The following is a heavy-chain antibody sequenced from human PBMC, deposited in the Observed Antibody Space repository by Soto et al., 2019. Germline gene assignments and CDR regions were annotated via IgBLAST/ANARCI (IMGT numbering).Heavy chain of an antibody. D-gene: IGHD3-3*01. CDR1: GYTFTSYG. Sequence: QVQLVQSGAEVKKPGASVKVSCKASGYTFTSYGISWVRQAPGQGLEWMGWISAYNGNTNYAQKLQGRVTMTTNTSTSTAYMELRSLRYDDTAVYYCARYDFWSGYLDYDYGMDVWGQGTTVTVSS. CDR3: ARYDFWSGYLDYDYGMDV. V-gene: IGHV1-18*01. J-gene: IGHJ6*02. CDR2: ISAYNGNT.